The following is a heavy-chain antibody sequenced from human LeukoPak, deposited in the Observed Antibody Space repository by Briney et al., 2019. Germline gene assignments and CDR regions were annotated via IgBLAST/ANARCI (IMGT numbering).Heavy chain of an antibody. CDR2: IHYTGRA. J-gene: IGHJ3*02. CDR3: ARHFDKGDYKKTFDI. D-gene: IGHD4-17*01. CDR1: GGSISSTTYY. Sequence: PSETLSLTCSVFGGSISSTTYYWVWIRQPPGKGLECIASIHYTGRAYYNPSLKSRVTISADTSKNHFSLKLSSVTAADTAVYYCARHFDKGDYKKTFDIWGQGTMVTVSS. V-gene: IGHV4-39*01.